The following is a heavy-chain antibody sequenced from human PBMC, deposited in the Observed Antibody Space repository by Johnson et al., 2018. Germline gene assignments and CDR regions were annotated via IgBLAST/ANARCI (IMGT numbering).Heavy chain of an antibody. CDR3: ARGNRSAYYYLPPEYFQN. CDR2: ISGSGDST. CDR1: GSTFSSYA. D-gene: IGHD3-22*01. Sequence: VQLVQSGGGLVQXGGSLRLXCAASGSTFSSYAMSWVRQAPGKGLEWVSAISGSGDSTYYADSVKGRFTISRDNSKNTLYLQMDSLRAEDTAVYYCARGNRSAYYYLPPEYFQNGGHGTLVTVSS. J-gene: IGHJ1*01. V-gene: IGHV3-23*04.